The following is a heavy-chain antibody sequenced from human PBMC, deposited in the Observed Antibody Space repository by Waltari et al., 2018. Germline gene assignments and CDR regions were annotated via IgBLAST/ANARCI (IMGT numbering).Heavy chain of an antibody. CDR1: GYSISSGYY. CDR2: IYHSGST. D-gene: IGHD3-16*01. Sequence: QVQLQESGPGLVKPSETLSLTCAVSGYSISSGYYWGWIRQPPGKGLEWIGSIYHSGSTYYNPSLKSRVTISVDTSKNQFSLKLSSVTAADTAVYYCARGSYATFSWGQGTLVTVSS. V-gene: IGHV4-38-2*01. J-gene: IGHJ4*02. CDR3: ARGSYATFS.